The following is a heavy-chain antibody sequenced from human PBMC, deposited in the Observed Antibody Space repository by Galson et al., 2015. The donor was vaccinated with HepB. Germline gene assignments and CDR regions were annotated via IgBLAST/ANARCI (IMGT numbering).Heavy chain of an antibody. CDR3: ARSGASGVYYDSSGYYPFFWNWFDP. Sequence: SVKVSCKASGYTFTGYYMHWVRQAPGQGLEWMGWINPNSGGTNYAQKFQGRVTMTRDTSISTAYMELSRLRSEDTAVYYCARSGASGVYYDSSGYYPFFWNWFDPWGQGTLVTVSS. CDR2: INPNSGGT. J-gene: IGHJ5*02. V-gene: IGHV1-2*02. D-gene: IGHD3-22*01. CDR1: GYTFTGYY.